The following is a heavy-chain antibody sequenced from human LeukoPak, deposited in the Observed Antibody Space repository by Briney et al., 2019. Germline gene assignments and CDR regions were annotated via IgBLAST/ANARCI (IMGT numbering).Heavy chain of an antibody. V-gene: IGHV3-30*18. CDR3: AKDPLNYGSGTYFDY. CDR2: ISFDGSNI. CDR1: GFTFSSSG. J-gene: IGHJ4*02. Sequence: GGSLRLSCAASGFTFSSSGMYWVRQAPGQGLEGVAVISFDGSNIYYADSVKGRFTISRDNSKNTLYLQMNSLRAEDTAVYYCAKDPLNYGSGTYFDYWGQGTLVNVSS. D-gene: IGHD3-10*01.